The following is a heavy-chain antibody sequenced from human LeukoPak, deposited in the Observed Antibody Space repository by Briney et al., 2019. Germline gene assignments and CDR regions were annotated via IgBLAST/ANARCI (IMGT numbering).Heavy chain of an antibody. D-gene: IGHD7-27*01. Sequence: GGSLRLSCAASGFTFSSYWMSWVRQAPGKGLEWVANIKQDGSEKYYVDSVKGRFTISRDNAKNSLYLQMNSLRAEDTAVYYCARDYRPPNWGNYFDYWGQGTLVTVSS. CDR1: GFTFSSYW. CDR2: IKQDGSEK. CDR3: ARDYRPPNWGNYFDY. V-gene: IGHV3-7*01. J-gene: IGHJ4*02.